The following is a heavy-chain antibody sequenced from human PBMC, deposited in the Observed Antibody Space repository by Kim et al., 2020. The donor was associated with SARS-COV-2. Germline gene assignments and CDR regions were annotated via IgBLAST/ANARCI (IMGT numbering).Heavy chain of an antibody. V-gene: IGHV3-72*01. J-gene: IGHJ6*02. CDR3: ARGSTPTYYGLDV. D-gene: IGHD2-2*01. CDR1: GFTFSDHY. Sequence: GGSLRLSCAASGFTFSDHYMDWVRQAPGKGLEWVGRTRNKANSYTTDYAASVEGRFTISRDDSKKSMYLQMKGLKTEDTAVYYCARGSTPTYYGLDVWG. CDR2: TRNKANSYTT.